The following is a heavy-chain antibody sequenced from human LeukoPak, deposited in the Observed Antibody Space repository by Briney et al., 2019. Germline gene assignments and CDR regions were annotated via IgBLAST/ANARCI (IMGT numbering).Heavy chain of an antibody. Sequence: SETLSLTCTVSGHSISSYYWSWVRQPPGKGLEWIGRIYSSGSTNYNPSLKSRVTISVDTSKNQFSLKLSSVTAADTAVYYCARIPPAINYYYYYIDVWGKGTTVTVSS. CDR2: IYSSGST. CDR3: ARIPPAINYYYYYIDV. D-gene: IGHD2-2*02. CDR1: GHSISSYY. V-gene: IGHV4-59*01. J-gene: IGHJ6*03.